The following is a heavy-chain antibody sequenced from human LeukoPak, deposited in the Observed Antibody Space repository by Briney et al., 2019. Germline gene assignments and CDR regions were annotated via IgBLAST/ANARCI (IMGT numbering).Heavy chain of an antibody. CDR3: TTDTYDSSGYHDY. CDR2: IKSKTDGGTT. V-gene: IGHV3-15*01. D-gene: IGHD3-22*01. CDR1: GFTFSNAW. J-gene: IGHJ4*02. Sequence: GGSLRLSCAASGFTFSNAWTRWVRQAPGKGLEWVGRIKSKTDGGTTDYAAPVKGRFTISRDDSKNTLYLQMNSLKTEDTAVYYCTTDTYDSSGYHDYWGQGTLVTVSS.